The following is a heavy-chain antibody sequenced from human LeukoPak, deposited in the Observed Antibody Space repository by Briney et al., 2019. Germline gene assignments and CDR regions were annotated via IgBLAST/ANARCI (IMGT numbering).Heavy chain of an antibody. J-gene: IGHJ4*02. V-gene: IGHV1-18*01. CDR1: GYTFTSYG. Sequence: EASVKVSCKASGYTFTSYGISWVRQAPGQGLEWMGWISAYNGNTNYAQKLQGRVTMTTDTSTSTAYMELRSLRSDDTALYYCARVITFGGVIQYYFDYWGQGTLVTVSS. CDR2: ISAYNGNT. D-gene: IGHD3-16*02. CDR3: ARVITFGGVIQYYFDY.